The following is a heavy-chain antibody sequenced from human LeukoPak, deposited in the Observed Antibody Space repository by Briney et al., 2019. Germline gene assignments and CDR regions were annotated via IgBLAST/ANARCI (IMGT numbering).Heavy chain of an antibody. CDR1: GGSINSYY. J-gene: IGHJ4*02. V-gene: IGHV4-59*08. Sequence: SETLSLTCTVSGGSINSYYWSWIRQPPGKGLEWIGYIYYSGSTNYNPSLKSRVTISLDTSKNQFSLKLSSVTAADTAMYYCAKSGGYGLIDYWGQGTLVTVSS. CDR2: IYYSGST. CDR3: AKSGGYGLIDY. D-gene: IGHD1-26*01.